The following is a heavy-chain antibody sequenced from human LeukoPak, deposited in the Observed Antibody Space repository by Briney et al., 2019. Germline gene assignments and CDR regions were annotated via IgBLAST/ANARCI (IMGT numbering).Heavy chain of an antibody. CDR2: IYYSGST. J-gene: IGHJ4*02. CDR1: GGSISSSSYY. CDR3: TSGSRVVGMIFDY. V-gene: IGHV4-39*01. Sequence: PSETLSLTCTVSGGSISSSSYYWGWIRQPPGKGLEWIGSIYYSGSTYYNPSLKSRVTISVDTSKNQFSLKLSSVTAADTAVYYCTSGSRVVGMIFDYWGQGTLVTVSS. D-gene: IGHD2-21*01.